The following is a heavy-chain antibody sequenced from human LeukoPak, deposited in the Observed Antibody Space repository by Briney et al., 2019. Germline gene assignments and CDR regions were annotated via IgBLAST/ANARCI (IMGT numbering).Heavy chain of an antibody. D-gene: IGHD6-13*01. J-gene: IGHJ3*02. Sequence: GGSLRLSCAASGFTFSSYGMNWVRQAPGKGLEWVSSISSSSSYIYYADSVKGRFTISRDNAKNSLYLQMNSLRAEDTAVYYCAKEGQQQDSSDAFDIWGQGTMVTVSS. V-gene: IGHV3-21*01. CDR2: ISSSSSYI. CDR1: GFTFSSYG. CDR3: AKEGQQQDSSDAFDI.